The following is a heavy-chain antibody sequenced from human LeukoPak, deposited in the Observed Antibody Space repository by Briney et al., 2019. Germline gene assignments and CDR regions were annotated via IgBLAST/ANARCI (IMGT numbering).Heavy chain of an antibody. CDR1: GGSINSYY. CDR2: IYYSGST. D-gene: IGHD3-10*01. V-gene: IGHV4-59*01. CDR3: ARTITSVAFDI. Sequence: SETLSLTCTVSGGSINSYYWSWIRQPPGKGLEWIGYIYYSGSTNYNPSLKSRVTISVDTSKNQFSLKLSSVTAADTAVYYCARTITSVAFDIWGRGTMVTVSS. J-gene: IGHJ3*02.